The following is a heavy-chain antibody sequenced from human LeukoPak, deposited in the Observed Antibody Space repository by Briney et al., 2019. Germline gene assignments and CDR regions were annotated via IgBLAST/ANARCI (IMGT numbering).Heavy chain of an antibody. CDR2: INPNSGGT. J-gene: IGHJ4*02. Sequence: GASVKDSCKASGYTFTAYNMQWVRQAPGQGLEWMGWINPNSGGTNYAQKFQGRVTMTRDTSIRTAYMELSRLRSDDAAVYYCARVYTMVRGVIGYWGQGTLVTVSS. V-gene: IGHV1-2*02. D-gene: IGHD3-10*01. CDR3: ARVYTMVRGVIGY. CDR1: GYTFTAYN.